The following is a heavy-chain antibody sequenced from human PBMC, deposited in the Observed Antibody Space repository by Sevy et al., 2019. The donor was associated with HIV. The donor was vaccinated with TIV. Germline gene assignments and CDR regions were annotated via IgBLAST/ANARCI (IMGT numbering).Heavy chain of an antibody. CDR1: GYTLTELS. Sequence: ASVKVSCKVSGYTLTELSMHWVRQAPGKGLEWMGTFDPEDDETIYAQEFQGRVTMTEDTSTDTAYMELSSLRSEDTAVYYCATTKDYYDSSGYPFDYWGQRTLVTVSS. V-gene: IGHV1-24*01. D-gene: IGHD3-22*01. CDR3: ATTKDYYDSSGYPFDY. J-gene: IGHJ4*02. CDR2: FDPEDDET.